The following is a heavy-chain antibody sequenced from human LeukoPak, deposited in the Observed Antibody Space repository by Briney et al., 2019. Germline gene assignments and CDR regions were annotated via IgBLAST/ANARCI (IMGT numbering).Heavy chain of an antibody. CDR1: GGTFSSYA. Sequence: SVKVSCKASGGTFSSYAISWVRQAPGQGLEWMGGIIPIFGTANYAQKFQGRVTITTDESTSTAYMELSSLRSEDTAVYYCAREGADFWSGYYFDYWGQGTLATVSS. CDR3: AREGADFWSGYYFDY. J-gene: IGHJ4*02. V-gene: IGHV1-69*05. D-gene: IGHD3-3*01. CDR2: IIPIFGTA.